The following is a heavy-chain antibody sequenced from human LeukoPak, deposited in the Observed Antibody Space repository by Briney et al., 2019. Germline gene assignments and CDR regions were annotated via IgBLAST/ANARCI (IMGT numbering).Heavy chain of an antibody. CDR3: ARAAKPSSSWYYYGMDV. Sequence: ASVKVSSKASGYTFTGYYMHCGRQAPGQGLEWMGWINPNSGGTNYAQKFQGRVTMTRDTSISTAYMELSRLRSDDTAVYYCARAAKPSSSWYYYGMDVWGQGTTVTVSS. D-gene: IGHD6-13*01. CDR2: INPNSGGT. CDR1: GYTFTGYY. J-gene: IGHJ6*02. V-gene: IGHV1-2*02.